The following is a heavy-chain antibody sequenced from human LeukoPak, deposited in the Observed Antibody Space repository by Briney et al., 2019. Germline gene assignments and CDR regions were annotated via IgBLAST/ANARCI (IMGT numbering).Heavy chain of an antibody. Sequence: SETLSLTCTVSGGSISSYYWSWIRQPPGKGLEWIGYIYYSGSTNYNPSLKSRVTISVDTSKNQLSLKLSSVTAADTAVYYCARRGRYCSGGSCFIGLFDPWGQGTLVTVSS. CDR2: IYYSGST. V-gene: IGHV4-59*08. J-gene: IGHJ5*02. CDR1: GGSISSYY. CDR3: ARRGRYCSGGSCFIGLFDP. D-gene: IGHD2-15*01.